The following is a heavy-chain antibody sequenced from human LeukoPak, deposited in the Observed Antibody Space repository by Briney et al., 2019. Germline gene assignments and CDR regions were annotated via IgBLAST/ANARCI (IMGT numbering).Heavy chain of an antibody. V-gene: IGHV1-18*01. D-gene: IGHD6-13*01. CDR3: ARDSPYSSSWGYYMDV. CDR1: GYTFTSYG. Sequence: ASVKVSCKASGYTFTSYGISWVRQAPGQGLEWMGWISAYNGNTNYAQKLQGRVTMTTDTSTSTAYMELRSLRPDDTAVYYCARDSPYSSSWGYYMDVWGKGTTVTVSS. CDR2: ISAYNGNT. J-gene: IGHJ6*03.